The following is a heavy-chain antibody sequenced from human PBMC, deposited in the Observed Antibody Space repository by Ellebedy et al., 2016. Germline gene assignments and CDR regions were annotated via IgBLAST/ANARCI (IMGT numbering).Heavy chain of an antibody. J-gene: IGHJ4*02. V-gene: IGHV5-51*01. CDR3: ARARALEWFGEWLDY. CDR2: IYPGDSDT. CDR1: GYSFTSYW. D-gene: IGHD3-10*01. Sequence: GESLKISXKGSGYSFTSYWIGWVRQMPGKGLEWMGIIYPGDSDTRYSPSFQGQVTISADKSISTAYLQWSSLKASDTAMYYCARARALEWFGEWLDYWGQGTLVTVSS.